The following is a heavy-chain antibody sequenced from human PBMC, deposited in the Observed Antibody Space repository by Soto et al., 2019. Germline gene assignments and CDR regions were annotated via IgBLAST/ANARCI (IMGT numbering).Heavy chain of an antibody. V-gene: IGHV3-48*02. Sequence: EVQLVESGGGLVQPGGSLRLSCAASGFTFSSYSMNWVRQAPGKGLERVSYISSSSSTIYYADSVKGRFTNSRDNAKNSVELQMNSLRDEDTAVYYCARGGPIWFGELLLPHFRGQGSLVTVSS. J-gene: IGHJ4*02. CDR1: GFTFSSYS. CDR3: ARGGPIWFGELLLPHF. CDR2: ISSSSSTI. D-gene: IGHD3-10*01.